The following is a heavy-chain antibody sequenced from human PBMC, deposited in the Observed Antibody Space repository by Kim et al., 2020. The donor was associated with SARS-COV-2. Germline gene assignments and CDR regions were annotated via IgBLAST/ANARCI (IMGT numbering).Heavy chain of an antibody. J-gene: IGHJ5*02. CDR2: ST. CDR3: ARASSNWFDP. D-gene: IGHD6-13*01. Sequence: STYYNPALKSRVTISVDTSKNQFSLKLSSVTAADTAVYYCARASSNWFDPWGQGTLVTVSS. V-gene: IGHV4-39*07.